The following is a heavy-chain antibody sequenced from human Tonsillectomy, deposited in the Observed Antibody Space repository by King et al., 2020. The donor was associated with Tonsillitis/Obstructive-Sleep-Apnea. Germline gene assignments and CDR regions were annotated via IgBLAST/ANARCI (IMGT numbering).Heavy chain of an antibody. J-gene: IGHJ4*02. CDR3: ARDGTSGSFDY. CDR1: GFTFSSYG. CDR2: IWYDGSNK. D-gene: IGHD1-26*01. V-gene: IGHV3-33*01. Sequence: HVQLVESGGGVVQPGRSLRLSCAASGFTFSSYGMHWVRQAPGKGLERVAVIWYDGSNKYYADSVKGRFTISRDNSKNTLYLQMNSLRAEDTAVYYCARDGTSGSFDYWGQGTLVTVSS.